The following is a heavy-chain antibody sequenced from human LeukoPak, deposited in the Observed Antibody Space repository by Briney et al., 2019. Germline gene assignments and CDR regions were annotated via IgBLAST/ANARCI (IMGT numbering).Heavy chain of an antibody. J-gene: IGHJ5*02. CDR3: ASHYYDSSGYQP. V-gene: IGHV1-8*03. CDR1: GYTFTSYD. Sequence: ASVKVSCKASGYTFTSYDINWVRQATGQGLEWMGWMNPNSGNTGYAQKFQGRVTITRNTSISTAYLELSSLRSEDTAEYYCASHYYDSSGYQPWGQGTLVTVSS. D-gene: IGHD3-22*01. CDR2: MNPNSGNT.